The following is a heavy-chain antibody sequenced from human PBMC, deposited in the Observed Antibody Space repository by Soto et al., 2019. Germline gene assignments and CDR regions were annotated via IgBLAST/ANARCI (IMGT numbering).Heavy chain of an antibody. Sequence: LPGSGPTLVNPTQTLTLTCTFSGFSLDTIGLCVNWIRQPPGKALEWLALIDWNDDKYYNTSLKTRLTISMDTSKNQVVLIMTDVDPVDTATYYCARMRVMSRHDSIPENLIDYWGQGTLVTVSS. J-gene: IGHJ4*01. CDR3: ARMRVMSRHDSIPENLIDY. V-gene: IGHV2-70*01. D-gene: IGHD3-3*02. CDR1: GFSLDTIGLC. CDR2: IDWNDDK.